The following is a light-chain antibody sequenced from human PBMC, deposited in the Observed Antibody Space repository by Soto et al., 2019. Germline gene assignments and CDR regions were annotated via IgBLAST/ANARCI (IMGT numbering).Light chain of an antibody. CDR2: GAS. Sequence: EIVLTQAPGTLSLSPGERATLSCRASQSISSSHLAWYRQKPGQAPRLLIYGASSRATGIPDRFSGSGSGTDFTLTISRLEPEDFAVYFCQHYGSSPPYTFGQGTKLEIK. J-gene: IGKJ2*01. CDR3: QHYGSSPPYT. CDR1: QSISSSH. V-gene: IGKV3-20*01.